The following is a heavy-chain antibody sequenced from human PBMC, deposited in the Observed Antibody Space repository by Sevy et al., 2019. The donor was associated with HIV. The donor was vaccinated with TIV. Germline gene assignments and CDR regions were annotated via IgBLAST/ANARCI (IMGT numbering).Heavy chain of an antibody. D-gene: IGHD3-22*01. CDR2: VSYDGSNT. CDR3: AKNGKGYDDDSRDYYDTSDYYQNNGMDV. Sequence: GGSLRLSCAASGFTFRSFSMHWVRQAPGKWLEWVTTVSYDGSNTYYADSVKGRFAVFRDNSRNLLNLQMNNLRPEDTAVYYCAKNGKGYDDDSRDYYDTSDYYQNNGMDVWGQGTTVTVSS. CDR1: GFTFRSFS. J-gene: IGHJ6*02. V-gene: IGHV3-30-3*02.